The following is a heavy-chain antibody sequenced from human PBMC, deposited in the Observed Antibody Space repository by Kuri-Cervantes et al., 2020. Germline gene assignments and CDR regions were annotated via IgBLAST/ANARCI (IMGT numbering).Heavy chain of an antibody. CDR2: ISSSSSTI. D-gene: IGHD3-22*01. CDR3: ARDYYDNMDV. CDR1: GFTFSSYS. Sequence: GESLKISCAASGFTFSSYSMNWVRQAPGKGLEWVSYISSSSSTIYYVDSVKGRFTISRDNAKNSLYLQMNSLRAEDTAVYYCARDYYDNMDVWGKGTTVTVSS. V-gene: IGHV3-48*01. J-gene: IGHJ6*04.